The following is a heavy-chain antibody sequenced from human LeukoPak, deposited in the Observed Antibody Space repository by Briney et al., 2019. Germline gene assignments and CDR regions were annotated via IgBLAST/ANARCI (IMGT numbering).Heavy chain of an antibody. CDR3: ARHADHSGKGFGH. Sequence: SETLSLTCTVSGDSISSRSSFWGCIRQPPGKGLEWIGSIYYTGSTHYNPSLKSRVTISVDTTKNQFSLKLTSVTAADTAVYFCARHADHSGKGFGHWGQGTLVTVSS. CDR2: IYYTGST. D-gene: IGHD4-23*01. V-gene: IGHV4-39*01. J-gene: IGHJ4*02. CDR1: GDSISSRSSF.